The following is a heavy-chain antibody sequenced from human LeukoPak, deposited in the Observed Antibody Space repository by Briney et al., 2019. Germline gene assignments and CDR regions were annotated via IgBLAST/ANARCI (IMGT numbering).Heavy chain of an antibody. CDR2: LIPIFGTA. J-gene: IGHJ4*02. Sequence: GALIPIFGTATSAQKFQGRVTITADESTSTAYMELSSLRSEDTAVYYCARSIAAADRIFDYWGQGTLVTVSS. CDR3: ARSIAAADRIFDY. D-gene: IGHD6-13*01. V-gene: IGHV1-69*01.